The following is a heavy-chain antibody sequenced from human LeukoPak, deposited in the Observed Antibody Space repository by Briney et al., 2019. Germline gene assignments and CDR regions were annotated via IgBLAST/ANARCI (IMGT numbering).Heavy chain of an antibody. V-gene: IGHV3-74*01. Sequence: PGGSLRLSCAGFTFDSHWMHWFRQAPGKGLMWVSGISRDGSIIRYADSVKGRFTISRDNAKNTLYLQMISLRAEDTAIYYCTVPFTIPSNWGQGTLVTVSS. D-gene: IGHD3-3*01. J-gene: IGHJ4*02. CDR1: FTFDSHW. CDR3: TVPFTIPSN. CDR2: ISRDGSII.